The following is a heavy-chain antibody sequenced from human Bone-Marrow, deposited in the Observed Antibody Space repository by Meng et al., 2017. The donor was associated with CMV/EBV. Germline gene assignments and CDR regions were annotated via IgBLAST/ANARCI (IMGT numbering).Heavy chain of an antibody. CDR1: GASVSSGSYY. J-gene: IGHJ4*02. V-gene: IGHV4-61*01. Sequence: SETLSLTCTVSGASVSSGSYYWSWIRQPPGKGLEWIGYIYYSGSTNYNPSLKSRVTISVDTSKNQSSLKLSSVTAADTAVYYCARTPPSIYDVFSGQYYFDYWGQGNLVNVDS. D-gene: IGHD3-9*01. CDR2: IYYSGST. CDR3: ARTPPSIYDVFSGQYYFDY.